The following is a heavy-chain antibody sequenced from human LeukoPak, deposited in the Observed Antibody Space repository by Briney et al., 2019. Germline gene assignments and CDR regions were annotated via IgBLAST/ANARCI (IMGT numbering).Heavy chain of an antibody. J-gene: IGHJ4*02. D-gene: IGHD4-17*01. Sequence: SVTPYLTCAVYGGSFRGYDWSRTRNPPGTGLEQIGEMNHSGSTNYNPSLKSRVTISVDMSKNQFSLKLSSVTAADTAVYYCARGGVDDYGDYGGDFDYWGQGTLVTVSS. CDR1: GGSFRGYD. CDR3: ARGGVDDYGDYGGDFDY. V-gene: IGHV4-34*01. CDR2: MNHSGST.